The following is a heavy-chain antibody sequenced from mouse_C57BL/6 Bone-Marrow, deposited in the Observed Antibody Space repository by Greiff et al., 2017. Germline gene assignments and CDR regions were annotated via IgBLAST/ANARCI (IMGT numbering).Heavy chain of an antibody. CDR2: ISSGSSTI. J-gene: IGHJ2*01. Sequence: EVKLEESGGGLVKPGGSLKLSCAASGFTFSDYGMHWVRQAPEKGLEWVAYISSGSSTIYYADTVKGRFTISRDNAKNTLFLQMTSLRSEDTTMYYGARPAYYGSSQYYFDYWGQGTTLTVSS. CDR3: ARPAYYGSSQYYFDY. CDR1: GFTFSDYG. V-gene: IGHV5-17*01. D-gene: IGHD1-1*01.